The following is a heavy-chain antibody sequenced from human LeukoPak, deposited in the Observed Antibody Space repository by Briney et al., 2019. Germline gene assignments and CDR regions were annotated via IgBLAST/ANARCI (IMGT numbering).Heavy chain of an antibody. J-gene: IGHJ4*02. V-gene: IGHV3-7*01. CDR1: GFTFSSYS. CDR2: INQDGSQK. CDR3: AREADYSAIDY. Sequence: GGSLRLSCAASGFTFSSYSMNWVRQAPGKGLEWVANINQDGSQKYYVDSVKGRFTISRDNTKNSLYLQMNSLGAEDTAVYYCAREADYSAIDYWGQGTLVTVSS. D-gene: IGHD4-11*01.